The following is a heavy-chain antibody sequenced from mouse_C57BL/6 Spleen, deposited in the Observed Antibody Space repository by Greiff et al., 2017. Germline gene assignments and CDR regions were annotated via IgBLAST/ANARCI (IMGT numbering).Heavy chain of an antibody. CDR2: INYDGSST. J-gene: IGHJ4*01. V-gene: IGHV5-16*01. CDR1: GFTFSDYY. CDR3: ARAGLGRGAMDY. Sequence: EVMLVESEGGLVQPGSSMKLSCTASGFTFSDYYMAWVRQVPEKGLEWVANINYDGSSTYYLDSLKSRFIISRDNAKNILYLQMSSLKSEDTATYYCARAGLGRGAMDYWGQGTSVTVSS. D-gene: IGHD4-1*01.